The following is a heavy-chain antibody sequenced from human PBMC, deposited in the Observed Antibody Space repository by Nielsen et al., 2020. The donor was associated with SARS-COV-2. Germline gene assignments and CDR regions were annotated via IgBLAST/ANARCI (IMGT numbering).Heavy chain of an antibody. CDR3: VFAVGRGDAFDI. J-gene: IGHJ3*02. CDR2: LYSAGNT. Sequence: GGSLRLSCAASGLTVSSNYMTWVRRAPGKGLEWVSVLYSAGNTYYTDSVQGRFTISRDNSENTLYLQMNSLRAEDTAVYYCVFAVGRGDAFDIWGQGTMVTVSS. V-gene: IGHV3-53*01. CDR1: GLTVSSNY. D-gene: IGHD6-19*01.